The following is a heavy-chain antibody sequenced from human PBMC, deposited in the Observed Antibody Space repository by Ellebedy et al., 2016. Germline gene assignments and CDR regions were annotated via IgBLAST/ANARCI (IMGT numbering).Heavy chain of an antibody. CDR1: GGSFSAYY. J-gene: IGHJ4*02. CDR2: INHSGST. Sequence: SETLSLXXAVYGGSFSAYYWTWIRQPPGKGLEWIGEINHSGSTNYKPSLKRRVTISVDTSKNQFSLKLSSVTAADTAVYYCARTYDSGSLFDYWGQGTLVTVSS. D-gene: IGHD3-10*01. V-gene: IGHV4-34*01. CDR3: ARTYDSGSLFDY.